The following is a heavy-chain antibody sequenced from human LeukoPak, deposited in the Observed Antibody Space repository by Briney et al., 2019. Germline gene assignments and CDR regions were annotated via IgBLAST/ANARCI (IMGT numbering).Heavy chain of an antibody. J-gene: IGHJ4*02. CDR3: ARRSRDGYFLDS. CDR2: TFSSGAT. V-gene: IGHV4-4*09. Sequence: SETLSLTCSVSGGSIRSYYWSWIRQPPGKGLEWIGHTFSSGATTYNPSLKSRVTISVDTSRSQFSLNLSSVTAADTAVYYCARRSRDGYFLDSWGQGTLVTVSS. D-gene: IGHD5-24*01. CDR1: GGSIRSYY.